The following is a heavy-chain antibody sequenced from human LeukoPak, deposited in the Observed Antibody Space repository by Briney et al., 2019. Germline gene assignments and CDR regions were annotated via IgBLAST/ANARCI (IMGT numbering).Heavy chain of an antibody. V-gene: IGHV1-8*01. CDR2: MNPNNNNV. Sequence: ASVKVSCKASGYTFTSYDINWVRQATGQGLEWMGWMNPNNNNVGYAQKFQGRVTMTRDTSISTAYMELGSRTSEDTAVYYCARGAFLPQYRRDFDPWGQGTLVTVSS. CDR1: GYTFTSYD. D-gene: IGHD6-6*01. CDR3: ARGAFLPQYRRDFDP. J-gene: IGHJ5*02.